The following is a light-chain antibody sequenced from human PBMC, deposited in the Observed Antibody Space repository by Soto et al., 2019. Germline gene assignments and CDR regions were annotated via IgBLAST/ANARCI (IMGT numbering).Light chain of an antibody. CDR2: EVS. CDR1: SSDVGAYNY. CDR3: SSYTTSSTLGYV. V-gene: IGLV2-14*01. Sequence: QSALTQTASVSGSPGQSITISCTGTSSDVGAYNYVSWYQQHPGKAPKLIIYEVSNRPSGVSNRFSGSKSVNTASLTLSGLQAEYEADYNCSSYTTSSTLGYVFGTGTKVTVL. J-gene: IGLJ1*01.